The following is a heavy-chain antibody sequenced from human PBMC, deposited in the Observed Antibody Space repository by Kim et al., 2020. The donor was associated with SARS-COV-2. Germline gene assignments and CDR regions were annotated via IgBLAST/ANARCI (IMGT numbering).Heavy chain of an antibody. CDR2: INTNTGNP. CDR1: GYTFTSYA. J-gene: IGHJ6*02. Sequence: ASVKVSCKASGYTFTSYAMNWVRQAPGQGLEWMGWINTNTGNPTYAQGFTGRFVFSLDTSVSTAYLQISSLKAEDTAVYYCARAFGSWESPLGYYYYGMDVWGQGTTVTVSS. V-gene: IGHV7-4-1*02. D-gene: IGHD1-26*01. CDR3: ARAFGSWESPLGYYYYGMDV.